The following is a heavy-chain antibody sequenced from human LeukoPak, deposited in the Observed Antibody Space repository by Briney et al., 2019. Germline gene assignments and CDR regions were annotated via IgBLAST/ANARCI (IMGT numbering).Heavy chain of an antibody. CDR3: ARDLLYSSGRLGYAFDI. J-gene: IGHJ3*02. V-gene: IGHV3-30-3*01. CDR2: ILYDGSNK. Sequence: GGSLRLSCAASGFTFSSYAMHWVRQAPGKGLEWVAVILYDGSNKYYADSVKGRFTISRDNSKNTLYLQMNSLRAEDTAVYYCARDLLYSSGRLGYAFDIWGQGTMVTVSS. CDR1: GFTFSSYA. D-gene: IGHD6-19*01.